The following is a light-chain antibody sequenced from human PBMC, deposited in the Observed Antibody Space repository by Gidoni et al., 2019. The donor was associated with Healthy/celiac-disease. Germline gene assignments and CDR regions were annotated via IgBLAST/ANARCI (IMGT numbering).Light chain of an antibody. CDR2: DDS. J-gene: IGLJ2*01. CDR3: QLWDSSSVV. V-gene: IGLV3-21*02. CDR1: NIGSKS. Sequence: YVLTQPPSGAVAPGPAARITCGGNNIGSKSVHWYQQKPGQAPVLVVYDDSDRPAGIPERFSGSHSRNTATLTISRVYAGDEADDYCQLWDSSSVVFGGVTKLTVL.